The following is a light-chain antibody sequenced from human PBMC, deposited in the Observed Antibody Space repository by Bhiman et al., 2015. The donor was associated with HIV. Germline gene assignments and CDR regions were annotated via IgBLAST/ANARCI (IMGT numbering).Light chain of an antibody. V-gene: IGLV2-23*02. CDR1: SSDVGGYNY. CDR3: CSYAGSTLYV. Sequence: QSALTQPASVSGSPGQSITISCTGTSSDVGGYNYVSWYQQHPGKAPKLMIYDVNKRPSGVSHRFSGSKSGNTASLTISGLQAEDEADYYCCSYAGSTLYVFGTGTKVTVL. J-gene: IGLJ1*01. CDR2: DVN.